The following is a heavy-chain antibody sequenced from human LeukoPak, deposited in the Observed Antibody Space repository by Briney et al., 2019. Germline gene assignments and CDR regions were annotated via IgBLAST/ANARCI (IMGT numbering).Heavy chain of an antibody. J-gene: IGHJ4*02. CDR3: AKGPLRGTAAAIDY. V-gene: IGHV3-30*04. CDR1: GFTFSDYA. CDR2: ISYDGRNI. D-gene: IGHD2-2*01. Sequence: RSGGSLRLSCAASGFTFSDYAMHWVRQAPGKGLEWVAVISYDGRNIHYPDSVKGRFTISRDISTDTLWLQMDSLRTEDTAVYYCAKGPLRGTAAAIDYWGQGTLVTVSS.